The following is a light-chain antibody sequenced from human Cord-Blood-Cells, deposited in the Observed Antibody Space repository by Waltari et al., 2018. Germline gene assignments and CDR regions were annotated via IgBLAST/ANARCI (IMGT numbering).Light chain of an antibody. V-gene: IGLV2-11*01. J-gene: IGLJ3*02. CDR1: SSDVGGYNY. Sequence: QSALTQPRSVSGSPGQSVTIPCPGTSSDVGGYNYVSWYQQHPGKAPKLMIYDVSKRPSGVPDRFSGSKSGNTASLTISGLQAEDEADYYCCSYAGSSWVFGGGTKLTVL. CDR2: DVS. CDR3: CSYAGSSWV.